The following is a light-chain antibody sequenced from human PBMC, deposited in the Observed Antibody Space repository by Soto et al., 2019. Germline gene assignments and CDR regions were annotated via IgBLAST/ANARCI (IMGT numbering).Light chain of an antibody. CDR1: SSDIGDYDY. CDR3: CSYVGRNTLYV. J-gene: IGLJ1*01. V-gene: IGLV2-11*01. Sequence: QAVVTQPRSVSGSPGQSVTISCSGSSSDIGDYDYVSWYQQHPGKAPTLLIYDVTKRPSGVPDRFSGSKSGDTASLTISGLQAGDEGNYYCCSYVGRNTLYVFGTGTKLTVL. CDR2: DVT.